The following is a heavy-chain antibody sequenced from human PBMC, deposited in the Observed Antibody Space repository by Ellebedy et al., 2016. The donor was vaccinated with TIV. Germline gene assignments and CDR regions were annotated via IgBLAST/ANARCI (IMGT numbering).Heavy chain of an antibody. V-gene: IGHV3-23*01. CDR1: GFTFSSYA. CDR2: ISASGGST. D-gene: IGHD3-9*01. CDR3: AKDPFSDWLLHNYGMDV. Sequence: GGSLRLSCAASGFTFSSYAMSWVRQAPGKGLEWVSAISASGGSTYYADSVKGRFTISRDNSRNTLYLQMNSLRAEDTAVYYCAKDPFSDWLLHNYGMDVWGQGTTVTVSS. J-gene: IGHJ6*02.